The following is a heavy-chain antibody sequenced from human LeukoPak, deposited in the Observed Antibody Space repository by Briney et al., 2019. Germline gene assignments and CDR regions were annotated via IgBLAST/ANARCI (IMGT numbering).Heavy chain of an antibody. Sequence: PGGSLRLSCAASGFTFSSYSMNWVRQAPGKGLEWVSSISSSSSYIYYADSVKGRFTISRDNAKNSLYLQMNSLRAEDAAVYYCARDHSGAFDIWGQGTMVTVSS. CDR3: ARDHSGAFDI. CDR1: GFTFSSYS. CDR2: ISSSSSYI. J-gene: IGHJ3*02. D-gene: IGHD1-14*01. V-gene: IGHV3-21*01.